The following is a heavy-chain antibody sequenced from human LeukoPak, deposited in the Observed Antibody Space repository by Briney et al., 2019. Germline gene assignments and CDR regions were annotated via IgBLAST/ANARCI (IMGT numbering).Heavy chain of an antibody. Sequence: PGGSLRLSCVASGFTFRSYSLNWVRQAPGKGLEWISYISGTSSTIYYTDSVKGRFTISRDNGKNSLYLQMNSLEVEDTAMYYCARDGTGGVNYFGAGSYDSWGQETLVVVSS. CDR1: GFTFRSYS. CDR2: ISGTSSTI. D-gene: IGHD3-10*01. J-gene: IGHJ4*02. CDR3: ARDGTGGVNYFGAGSYDS. V-gene: IGHV3-48*01.